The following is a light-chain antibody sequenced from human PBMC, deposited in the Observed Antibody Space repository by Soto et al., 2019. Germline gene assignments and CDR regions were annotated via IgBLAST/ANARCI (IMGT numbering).Light chain of an antibody. Sequence: EIVLTQSPATLSLSPGERATLSCRASQSVSSYLAWYQQKPGQAPRLLIYDASNRATGIPARFSGSGSGTDFTLTISSRAPKVFPFYSGQQRRNWLSTTSGQGTR. CDR1: QSVSSY. J-gene: IGKJ5*01. V-gene: IGKV3-11*01. CDR2: DAS. CDR3: QQRRNWLSTT.